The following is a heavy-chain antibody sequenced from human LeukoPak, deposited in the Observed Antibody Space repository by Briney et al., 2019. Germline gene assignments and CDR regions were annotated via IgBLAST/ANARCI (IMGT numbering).Heavy chain of an antibody. CDR1: GGSISSSSYY. CDR3: ARQSGSSGWYFDF. Sequence: PSETLSLTCTVSGGSISSSSYYWGWIRQPPGKGLEWIGSMYYSGSTYYNPSLKSRVSISADTSENHFFLKLSSVTAADTAVYYCARQSGSSGWYFDFWGQGTLVTVSS. J-gene: IGHJ4*02. V-gene: IGHV4-39*01. CDR2: MYYSGST. D-gene: IGHD6-19*01.